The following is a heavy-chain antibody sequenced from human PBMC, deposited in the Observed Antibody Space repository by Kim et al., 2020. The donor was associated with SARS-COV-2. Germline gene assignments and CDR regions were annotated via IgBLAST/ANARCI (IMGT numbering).Heavy chain of an antibody. Sequence: SETLSLTCAVYGGSFSGYYWSWIRQPPGKGLEWIGEINHSGSTNYNPSLKSRVTISVDTSKNQFSLKLSSVTAADTAVYYCARGLGGGAARLFDYWGQGT. J-gene: IGHJ4*02. D-gene: IGHD6-6*01. CDR1: GGSFSGYY. CDR3: ARGLGGGAARLFDY. CDR2: INHSGST. V-gene: IGHV4-34*01.